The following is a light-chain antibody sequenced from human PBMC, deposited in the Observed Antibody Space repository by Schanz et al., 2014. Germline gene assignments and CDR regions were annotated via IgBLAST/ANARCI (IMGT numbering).Light chain of an antibody. V-gene: IGKV1-5*01. Sequence: IQLTQSPSSLSASVGDRVTITCRASQSISHWLAWYQQKPGKAPKLLIYDASSLESGVPSRFSGRGSGTEFTLTISSLQPDDFATYYCQQSYITPLTFGGGTKVEIK. CDR2: DAS. CDR1: QSISHW. J-gene: IGKJ4*01. CDR3: QQSYITPLT.